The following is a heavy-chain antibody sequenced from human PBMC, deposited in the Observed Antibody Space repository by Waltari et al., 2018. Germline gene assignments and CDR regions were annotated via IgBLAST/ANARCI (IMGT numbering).Heavy chain of an antibody. J-gene: IGHJ5*02. CDR1: GFSLSTNGVG. V-gene: IGHV2-5*01. Sequence: QITFKESGPTLVKPTQTLTLTRTCSGFSLSTNGVGVGWLRQPPGKALEWLANIYWNDDKRYSPSQKSRLTITKDTSKNQVVLTMTNVDPVDTATYFCAHTEQFAPAVWFGPWGQGTLVAVSS. CDR2: IYWNDDK. CDR3: AHTEQFAPAVWFGP. D-gene: IGHD6-19*01.